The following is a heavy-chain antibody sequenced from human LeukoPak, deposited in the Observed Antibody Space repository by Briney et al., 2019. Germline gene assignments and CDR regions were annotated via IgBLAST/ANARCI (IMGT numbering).Heavy chain of an antibody. D-gene: IGHD3-10*01. CDR1: KFIFSDYG. J-gene: IGHJ4*01. CDR3: AKGGGELGSGSLDY. CDR2: IWYDGSDE. Sequence: PGGSLRLSCAASKFIFSDYGMHWVRQAPGKGLEWVAFIWYDGSDEYYADSVKGRFTISRDNSKNTLYLQMNSLTTEDTAVYYCAKGGGELGSGSLDYW. V-gene: IGHV3-30*02.